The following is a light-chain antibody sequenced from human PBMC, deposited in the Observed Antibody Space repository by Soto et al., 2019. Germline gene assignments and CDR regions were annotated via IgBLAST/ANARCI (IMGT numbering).Light chain of an antibody. CDR1: SSDVGGYNY. CDR2: DVT. CDR3: CSYAGNYSWV. V-gene: IGLV2-11*01. J-gene: IGLJ3*02. Sequence: QSALAHPRSVSGSPGQSVTISCTGTSSDVGGYNYVSWYQQHPGEAPKLMIYDVTKRPSGVPDRFSGSKSGNTASLTISGLQAEDETDYFCCSYAGNYSWVFGGGTKLTVL.